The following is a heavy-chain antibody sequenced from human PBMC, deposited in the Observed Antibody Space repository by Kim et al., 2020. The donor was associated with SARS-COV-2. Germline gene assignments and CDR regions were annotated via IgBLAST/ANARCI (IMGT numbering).Heavy chain of an antibody. CDR1: GFTFSSYA. J-gene: IGHJ4*02. CDR2: ISYDGSNK. CDR3: ASGGDDFWSGYYPPLLY. D-gene: IGHD3-3*01. Sequence: GGSLRLSCAASGFTFSSYAMHWVRQAPGKGLAWVAVISYDGSNKYYADSVKGRFTISRDNSKNTLYLQMNSLRAEDTAVYYCASGGDDFWSGYYPPLLYWGQGTLVTVSS. V-gene: IGHV3-30-3*01.